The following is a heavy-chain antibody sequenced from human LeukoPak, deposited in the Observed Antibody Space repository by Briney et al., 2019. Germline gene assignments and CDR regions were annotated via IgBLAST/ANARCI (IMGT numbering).Heavy chain of an antibody. J-gene: IGHJ5*02. D-gene: IGHD3-3*01. Sequence: SSETLSLTCTVSGGSISSSSYLWAWIRQPPGRGLEWIAYIDYSGKTYYNPSLKSRVTISVDTSKNQFSLKLSSVTAADTAVYYCASSGDWYYDFWSGRGRWFDPWGQGTLVTVSS. CDR2: IDYSGKT. V-gene: IGHV4-39*07. CDR1: GGSISSSSYL. CDR3: ASSGDWYYDFWSGRGRWFDP.